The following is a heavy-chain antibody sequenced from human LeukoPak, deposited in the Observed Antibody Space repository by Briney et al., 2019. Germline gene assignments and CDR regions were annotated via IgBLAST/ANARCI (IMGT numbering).Heavy chain of an antibody. CDR3: TTDPQQLVVYMDV. J-gene: IGHJ6*03. CDR1: GFTFSSYA. CDR2: ISGSGGST. V-gene: IGHV3-23*01. Sequence: GGSLRLSCAASGFTFSSYAMSWVRQAPGKGLEWVSAISGSGGSTYYADSVKGRFTISRDNSKNTLYLQMNSLRAEDTAVYYCTTDPQQLVVYMDVWGKGTTVTVSS. D-gene: IGHD6-13*01.